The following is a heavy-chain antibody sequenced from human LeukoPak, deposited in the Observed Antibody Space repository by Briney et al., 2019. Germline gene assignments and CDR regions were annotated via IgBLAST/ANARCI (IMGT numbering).Heavy chain of an antibody. V-gene: IGHV4-30-2*01. J-gene: IGHJ5*02. Sequence: SETLSLTCAVSGGPISSGGYSWSWIRQPPGKGLEWIGYIYHSGSTYYNPSLKSRVTISVDRSKNQFSLKLSSVTAADTAVYYCARAQLWFGELSNWFDPWGQGTLVTVSS. D-gene: IGHD3-10*01. CDR1: GGPISSGGYS. CDR2: IYHSGST. CDR3: ARAQLWFGELSNWFDP.